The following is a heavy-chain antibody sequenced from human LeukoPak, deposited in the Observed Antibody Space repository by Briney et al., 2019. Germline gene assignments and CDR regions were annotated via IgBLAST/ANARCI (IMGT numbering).Heavy chain of an antibody. Sequence: GGSLRLSCAASGFTFSSYAMSWVRQAPGKGLEWVSAISGSGGSTYYADSVKGRFTISRDNSKNTLCLQMNSLRAEDTAVYYCARGLGDYADYYYYMDVWGKGTTVTVSS. CDR2: ISGSGGST. V-gene: IGHV3-23*01. D-gene: IGHD4-17*01. CDR1: GFTFSSYA. J-gene: IGHJ6*03. CDR3: ARGLGDYADYYYYMDV.